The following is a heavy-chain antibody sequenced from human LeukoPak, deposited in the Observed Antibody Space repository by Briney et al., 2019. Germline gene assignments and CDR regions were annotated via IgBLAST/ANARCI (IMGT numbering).Heavy chain of an antibody. J-gene: IGHJ4*02. D-gene: IGHD6-19*01. V-gene: IGHV3-48*01. CDR2: ISTTGSTI. Sequence: GGSLRLSCAASGFIFSNYNMNWVRQAPGKGLEWVSYISTTGSTIYYADSVKGRFTISRDNAKNSLYLQMNSLRAEDTAVYYCAKDAPRSSGWFFLDYWGQGTLVTVSS. CDR3: AKDAPRSSGWFFLDY. CDR1: GFIFSNYN.